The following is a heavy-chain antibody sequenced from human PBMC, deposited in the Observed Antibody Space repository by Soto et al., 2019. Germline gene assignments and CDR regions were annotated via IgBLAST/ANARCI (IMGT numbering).Heavy chain of an antibody. J-gene: IGHJ4*02. CDR2: ISGSGGST. D-gene: IGHD6-19*01. CDR3: ARIDAYSSGWSLNFDH. V-gene: IGHV3-23*01. Sequence: EVQLLESGGGLVQPGGSLRLSCAASGFTFSSYAMSWVRQAPGKGLEWVSAISGSGGSTYYADSVKGRFTISRDNSKNTLYLQMNSLRAEDTAVYYCARIDAYSSGWSLNFDHWGQGTLVTVSS. CDR1: GFTFSSYA.